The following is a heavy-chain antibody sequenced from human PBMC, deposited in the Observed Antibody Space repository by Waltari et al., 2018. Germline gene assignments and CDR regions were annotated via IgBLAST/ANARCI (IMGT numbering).Heavy chain of an antibody. D-gene: IGHD3-10*01. J-gene: IGHJ4*02. CDR2: IDPDDGET. V-gene: IGHV1-69-2*01. CDR3: APLPGGSGQTFDY. CDR1: GYTFIDYF. Sequence: EVQLVQSGAEVKKPGATVKISCKASGYTFIDYFMHWVQQAPGKGLEWVGRIDPDDGETVYAEKFQGRVTITADTSTDTSDLELSSLRSDDTAVYYCAPLPGGSGQTFDYWGQGTLLTVSS.